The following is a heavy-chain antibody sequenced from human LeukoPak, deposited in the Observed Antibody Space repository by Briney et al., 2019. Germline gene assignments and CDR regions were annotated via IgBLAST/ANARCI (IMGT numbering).Heavy chain of an antibody. Sequence: SQTLSLTCTVSGASISSGAYYWNWIRQHPGKGPEWIAYIYYSGSTYYNPSLKSRVTISVDTSKNQFSLKLSSVTAADTAVYYCAREAVTTRAFDYWGQGTLVTVSS. CDR2: IYYSGST. V-gene: IGHV4-31*03. J-gene: IGHJ4*02. CDR1: GASISSGAYY. D-gene: IGHD4-17*01. CDR3: AREAVTTRAFDY.